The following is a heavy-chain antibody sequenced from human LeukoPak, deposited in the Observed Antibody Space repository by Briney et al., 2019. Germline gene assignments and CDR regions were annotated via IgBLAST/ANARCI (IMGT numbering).Heavy chain of an antibody. V-gene: IGHV1-2*06. D-gene: IGHD3-10*01. CDR1: GQSLTGYF. Sequence: GASLKVSCKASGQSLTGYFIHWVRQAPGQALEWVGRIDPNTGDTIYAQNFQGRVTVTSATSISTAYMELSRLASDDTAVYFCARLGLHGSGTYYFFDYWGQGTLVTVSS. J-gene: IGHJ4*02. CDR2: IDPNTGDT. CDR3: ARLGLHGSGTYYFFDY.